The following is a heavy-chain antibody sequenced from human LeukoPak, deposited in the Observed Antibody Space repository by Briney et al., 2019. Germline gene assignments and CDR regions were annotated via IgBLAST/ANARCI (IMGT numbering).Heavy chain of an antibody. Sequence: SETLSLTCAVYDVSFSGYYWSWIRQPPGKGLEWIGEINHSGSTNYNPSLKSRVTISVDTSKNQLSLKLSSVTAADTAVYYCARGKIWTTMVRGDAHFDYWGQGTLVTVSS. D-gene: IGHD3-10*01. CDR2: INHSGST. J-gene: IGHJ4*02. CDR3: ARGKIWTTMVRGDAHFDY. CDR1: DVSFSGYY. V-gene: IGHV4-34*01.